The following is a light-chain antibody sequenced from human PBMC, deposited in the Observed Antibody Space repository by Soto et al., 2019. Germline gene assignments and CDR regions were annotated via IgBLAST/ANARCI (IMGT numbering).Light chain of an antibody. CDR3: QSYDSSLSGHYV. CDR2: GNS. J-gene: IGLJ1*01. V-gene: IGLV1-40*01. Sequence: QSVPTQPPSVSGAPGQRVTISCTGSSSNIGAGYDVHWYQQLPGTAPKLLIYGNSNRPSGVPDRFSGSKSGTSASLAITGLQAEDEADYYCQSYDSSLSGHYVFGTGTRSPS. CDR1: SSNIGAGYD.